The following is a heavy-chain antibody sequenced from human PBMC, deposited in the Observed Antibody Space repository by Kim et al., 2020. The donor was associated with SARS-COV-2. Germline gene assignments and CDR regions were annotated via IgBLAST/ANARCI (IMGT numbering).Heavy chain of an antibody. J-gene: IGHJ4*02. D-gene: IGHD2-15*01. CDR3: ARGCSGGSLLFDY. CDR1: GFTFSSYW. CDR2: IKQDGSEK. Sequence: GGSLRLSCTASGFTFSSYWMSWVRQAPGKGLEWVANIKQDGSEKYYVDSVKGRFTISRDNAKDSLYLQMNSLRAEDTAVYYCARGCSGGSLLFDYWGQGTLVTVSS. V-gene: IGHV3-7*01.